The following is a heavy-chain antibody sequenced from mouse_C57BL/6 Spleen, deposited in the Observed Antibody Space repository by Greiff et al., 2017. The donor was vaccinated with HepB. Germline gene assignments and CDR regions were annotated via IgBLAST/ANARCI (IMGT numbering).Heavy chain of an antibody. CDR3: AIYGSRETSAY. D-gene: IGHD1-1*01. J-gene: IGHJ3*01. V-gene: IGHV1-59*01. CDR2: IDPSDSYT. Sequence: QVQLQQPGAELVRPGTSVKLSCKASGYTFTSYWMHWVKQRPGQGLEWIGVIDPSDSYTNYNQKFKGKATLTVDTSSSTAYMQLSSLTSEDSAVYYCAIYGSRETSAYWGQGTLVTVSA. CDR1: GYTFTSYW.